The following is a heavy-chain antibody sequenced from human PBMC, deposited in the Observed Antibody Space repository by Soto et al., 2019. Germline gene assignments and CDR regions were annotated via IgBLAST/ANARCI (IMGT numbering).Heavy chain of an antibody. Sequence: GGSLRLSCAASGFTFSSYAMSWVRQAPGKGLEWVSAISGSGGSTYYADSVKGRFTISRDNSKNTLYLQMNSLRAEDTAVYYCAKDYYDSSGYYWAGFDYWGQGTLVTVSS. CDR1: GFTFSSYA. D-gene: IGHD3-22*01. CDR2: ISGSGGST. J-gene: IGHJ4*02. CDR3: AKDYYDSSGYYWAGFDY. V-gene: IGHV3-23*01.